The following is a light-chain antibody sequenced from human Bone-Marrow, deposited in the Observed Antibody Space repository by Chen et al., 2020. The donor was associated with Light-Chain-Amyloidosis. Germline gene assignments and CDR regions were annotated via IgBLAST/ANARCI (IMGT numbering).Light chain of an antibody. V-gene: IGLV3-21*02. CDR2: DDS. CDR3: QVWDRSSDHPV. J-gene: IGLJ3*02. CDR1: NIGSTS. Sequence: SYVLTQPSSVSVAPGQTATIACGGNNIGSTSVQWYQQTPGQAPLLVVYDDSDRPSGIPERLSGSNSGNTATLTISRVEAGDEADYYCQVWDRSSDHPVFGGGTKLTVL.